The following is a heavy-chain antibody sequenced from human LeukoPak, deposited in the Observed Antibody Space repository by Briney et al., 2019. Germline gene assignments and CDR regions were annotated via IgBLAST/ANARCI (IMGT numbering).Heavy chain of an antibody. Sequence: SETLSLTCTVSGGSISSYYWSWIRQPAGKGLEWIGRIYPSGSTNYNPSLQSRVTISVDKSKNQFSLKLSSVTAADTAMYFCARDKLVVVAGWFDPWGQGNLVTVSS. V-gene: IGHV4-4*07. CDR3: ARDKLVVVAGWFDP. D-gene: IGHD3-22*01. J-gene: IGHJ5*02. CDR2: IYPSGST. CDR1: GGSISSYY.